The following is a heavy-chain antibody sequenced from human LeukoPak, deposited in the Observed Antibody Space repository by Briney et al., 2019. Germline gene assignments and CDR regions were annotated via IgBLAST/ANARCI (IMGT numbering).Heavy chain of an antibody. CDR3: ARDRRDYYDSSGYYYDAFDI. D-gene: IGHD3-22*01. CDR1: GGSISSGGYY. CDR2: IYTSGST. J-gene: IGHJ3*02. V-gene: IGHV4-61*02. Sequence: SQTLSLTCTVSGGSISSGGYYWSWIRQPAGKGLEWIGRIYTSGSTNYNPSLKSRVTMSVDTSKNQFSLKLSSVTAADTAVYYCARDRRDYYDSSGYYYDAFDIWGQGTMVTVSS.